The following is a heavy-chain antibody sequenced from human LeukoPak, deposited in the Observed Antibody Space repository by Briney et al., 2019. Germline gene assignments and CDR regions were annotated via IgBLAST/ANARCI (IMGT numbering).Heavy chain of an antibody. CDR1: GGSISSGGYY. J-gene: IGHJ1*01. CDR3: ARGANYYGSGSFGH. D-gene: IGHD3-10*01. CDR2: IYYSGST. Sequence: TSQTLSLTCTVSGGSISSGGYYWSWIRQHPGKGLEWIGYIYYSGSTYYNPSPKSRVTISVDTSKNQFSLKLSSVTAADTAVYYCARGANYYGSGSFGHWGQGTLVTVSS. V-gene: IGHV4-31*03.